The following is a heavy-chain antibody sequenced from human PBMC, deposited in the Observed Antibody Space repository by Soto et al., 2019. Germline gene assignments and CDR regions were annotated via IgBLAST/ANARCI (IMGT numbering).Heavy chain of an antibody. CDR2: IIPLFGTA. CDR3: ARQERRRTIFGVVISAFDY. J-gene: IGHJ4*02. CDR1: GGTFSSYT. D-gene: IGHD3-3*01. Sequence: SVKVSCKASGGTFSSYTISWERQAPGQGLEWMGRIIPLFGTANYAQKLQGRVTITADKFTSTAYMELSSLRSEDTAVYYCARQERRRTIFGVVISAFDYWGQGTLVTVSS. V-gene: IGHV1-69*08.